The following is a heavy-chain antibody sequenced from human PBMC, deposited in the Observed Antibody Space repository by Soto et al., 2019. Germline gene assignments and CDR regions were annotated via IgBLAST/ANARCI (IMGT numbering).Heavy chain of an antibody. CDR1: GFTFSSYA. J-gene: IGHJ1*01. Sequence: EVELLESGGGLVQPGGSLRLSCAASGFTFSSYAMSWVRRAPGKGLEWVSGISGSGRITKYADSVKGRFIISRDNFKNTLFLQMYSLRAEDTAVYYCAKDVHYDIVTGIEYFHHWAQGTLVTVSS. V-gene: IGHV3-23*01. CDR3: AKDVHYDIVTGIEYFHH. D-gene: IGHD3-9*01. CDR2: ISGSGRIT.